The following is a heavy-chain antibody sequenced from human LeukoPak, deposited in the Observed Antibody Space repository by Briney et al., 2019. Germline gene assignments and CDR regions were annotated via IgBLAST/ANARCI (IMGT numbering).Heavy chain of an antibody. CDR1: GFTFDDYA. CDR2: ISWNSGSI. CDR3: AKDMGSIKGDGYNWVL. J-gene: IGHJ4*02. V-gene: IGHV3-9*01. Sequence: PGRSLRLSCAASGFTFDDYAMHWVRQAPGKGLEWVSGISWNSGSIGYADSVKGRFTISRDNAKNSLYLQMNSLRAEDTALYYCAKDMGSIKGDGYNWVLWGQGTLVTVSS. D-gene: IGHD5-24*01.